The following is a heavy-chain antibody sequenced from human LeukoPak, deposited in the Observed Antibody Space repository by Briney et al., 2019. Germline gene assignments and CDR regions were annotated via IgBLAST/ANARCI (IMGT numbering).Heavy chain of an antibody. Sequence: PGGSLRLSYAASGFTFTSHAMSWVRQAPGKGLEWVSSISSSSSYIYYADSVKGRFTISRDNAKNSLYLQMNSLRAEDTAVYYCARGGIAAAGTRDYWGQGTLVTVSS. CDR3: ARGGIAAAGTRDY. D-gene: IGHD6-13*01. CDR1: GFTFTSHA. J-gene: IGHJ4*02. V-gene: IGHV3-21*01. CDR2: ISSSSSYI.